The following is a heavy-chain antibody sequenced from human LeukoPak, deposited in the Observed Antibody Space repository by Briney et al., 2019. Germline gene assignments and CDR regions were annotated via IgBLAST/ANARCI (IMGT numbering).Heavy chain of an antibody. V-gene: IGHV1-3*01. D-gene: IGHD3-3*01. CDR2: INAGNGNT. CDR1: GYTFTSYA. CDR3: ASAFYYDFWSGYRDY. Sequence: GASVKVSCKASGYTFTSYAMHWVRQAPGQRLEWMGWINAGNGNTKYSQKFQGRVTITRDTSASTAYMELSSLRSEDTAVYYCASAFYYDFWSGYRDYWGQGTLVTVSS. J-gene: IGHJ4*02.